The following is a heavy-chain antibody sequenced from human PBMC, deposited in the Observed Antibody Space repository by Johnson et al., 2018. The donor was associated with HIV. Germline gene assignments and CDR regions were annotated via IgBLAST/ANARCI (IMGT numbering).Heavy chain of an antibody. CDR1: GFTVSSNY. J-gene: IGHJ3*02. D-gene: IGHD3-22*01. CDR3: ARWVDYYEGREDAFDI. V-gene: IGHV3-11*01. CDR2: VQFDGSTI. Sequence: QVQLVESGGGLIQPGGSLRLSCAASGFTVSSNYMIWVRQAPGKGLEWVASVQFDGSTIYYADSVKGRFTISRDNAKNSLYLQMNSLRAEDTALYYCARWVDYYEGREDAFDIWGQGTIVTVSS.